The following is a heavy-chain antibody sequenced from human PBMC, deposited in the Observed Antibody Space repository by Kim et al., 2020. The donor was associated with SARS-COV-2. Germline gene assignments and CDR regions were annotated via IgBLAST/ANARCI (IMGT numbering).Heavy chain of an antibody. D-gene: IGHD3-3*01. CDR3: ARRRGDGMDV. J-gene: IGHJ6*02. Sequence: YIYYADSVKGRFTISSDNAKNSLYLQMNSLRAEDTAVYYCARRRGDGMDVWGQGTTVTVSS. CDR2: YI. V-gene: IGHV3-21*01.